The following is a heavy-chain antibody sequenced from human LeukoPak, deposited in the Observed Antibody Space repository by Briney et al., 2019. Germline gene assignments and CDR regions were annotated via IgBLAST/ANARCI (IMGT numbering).Heavy chain of an antibody. CDR2: IDPSDSYT. CDR3: ARSRGSGWYDY. CDR1: GYIFTTYW. J-gene: IGHJ4*02. D-gene: IGHD6-19*01. V-gene: IGHV5-10-1*01. Sequence: GESLKISCRGSGYIFTTYWITWVRQMPGKGLEWMGRIDPSDSYTNYSPSFQGHVTISADKSIITAYLQWSSLKASDTATYYCARSRGSGWYDYWGQGTLVAVSS.